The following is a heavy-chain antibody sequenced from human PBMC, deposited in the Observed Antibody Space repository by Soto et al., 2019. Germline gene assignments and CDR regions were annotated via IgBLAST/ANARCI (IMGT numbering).Heavy chain of an antibody. J-gene: IGHJ6*02. CDR3: TRPGKLGIAAAGTYYGMDV. Sequence: GGSLRLSCAASGVTFSGSAMHWVRQASGKGLEWVGRIRSKANSYATAYAASVKGRFTISRDDSKNTAYLQMNSLKTEDTAVYYCTRPGKLGIAAAGTYYGMDVWGQGTTVTVSS. D-gene: IGHD6-13*01. CDR2: IRSKANSYAT. V-gene: IGHV3-73*01. CDR1: GVTFSGSA.